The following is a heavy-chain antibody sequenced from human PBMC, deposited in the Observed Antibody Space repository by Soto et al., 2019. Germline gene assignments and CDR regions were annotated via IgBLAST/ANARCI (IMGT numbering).Heavy chain of an antibody. CDR3: ARETNPCSGGSCYDEYYYYMDV. D-gene: IGHD2-15*01. V-gene: IGHV3-21*01. J-gene: IGHJ6*03. Sequence: GGSLRLSFAASGFTFSSYSMNWVRQAPGKGLEWVSSISSSSSYIYYADSVKGRFTISRDNAKNSLYLQMNSLRAEDTAVYYCARETNPCSGGSCYDEYYYYMDVWGKGTTVTVSS. CDR2: ISSSSSYI. CDR1: GFTFSSYS.